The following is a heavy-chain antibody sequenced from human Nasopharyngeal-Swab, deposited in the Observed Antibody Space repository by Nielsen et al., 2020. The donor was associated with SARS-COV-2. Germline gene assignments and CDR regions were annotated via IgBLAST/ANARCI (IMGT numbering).Heavy chain of an antibody. J-gene: IGHJ1*01. CDR3: ARGVMVVSSYFQY. V-gene: IGHV3-30*03. D-gene: IGHD2-15*01. CDR2: ISYDGSNK. Sequence: GESLKISCAASGFTVDTYGMHWVRQAPGKGLEWVAVISYDGSNKYYADSVKGRFTVSRDNSKNTLYLQMNSLSAEDTAVYYCARGVMVVSSYFQYWGQGTLVTVSS. CDR1: GFTVDTYG.